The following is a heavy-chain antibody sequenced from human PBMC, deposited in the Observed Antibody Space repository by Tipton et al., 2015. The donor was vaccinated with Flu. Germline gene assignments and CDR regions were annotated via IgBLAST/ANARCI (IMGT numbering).Heavy chain of an antibody. Sequence: SLRLSCAVSGFRFSSYDMNWVRQAPGKGLEWVSYISWSDTTTYYADSVKGRFTVSRDNARNSVYLQMNSLRAEDTAVYYCARDHTFKHFDYWGQGTLVTVSS. D-gene: IGHD2-21*01. CDR2: ISWSDTTT. J-gene: IGHJ4*02. CDR3: ARDHTFKHFDY. CDR1: GFRFSSYD. V-gene: IGHV3-48*03.